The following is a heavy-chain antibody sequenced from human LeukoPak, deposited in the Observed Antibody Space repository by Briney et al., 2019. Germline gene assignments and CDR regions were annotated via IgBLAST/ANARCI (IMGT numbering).Heavy chain of an antibody. D-gene: IGHD2-2*01. CDR3: AKVVTGYCSTTSCPFDS. CDR2: IRYDGSNK. CDR1: GFTFSSYG. Sequence: GGSLRLSCAASGFTFSSYGMDWVRQAPGKGLEWVAYIRYDGSNKNYADSVEGRFTISRDNSKNTLYLQMGSLRAEDTAVYYCAKVVTGYCSTTSCPFDSWGQGTLVTVSS. V-gene: IGHV3-30*02. J-gene: IGHJ4*02.